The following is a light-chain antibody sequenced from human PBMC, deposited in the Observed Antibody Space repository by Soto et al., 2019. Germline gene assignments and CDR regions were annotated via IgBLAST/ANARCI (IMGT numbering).Light chain of an antibody. J-gene: IGKJ4*01. Sequence: DIPMTQSPATLSSSVGDRVTITCRASQSIKTWLAWYQQKPGTAPKFLIYDASTLESGVPSRFSGSGSGTEFTLTISSLQADDFATYFCQQYDDYPLTFGGGTKVEIK. CDR3: QQYDDYPLT. CDR2: DAS. CDR1: QSIKTW. V-gene: IGKV1-5*01.